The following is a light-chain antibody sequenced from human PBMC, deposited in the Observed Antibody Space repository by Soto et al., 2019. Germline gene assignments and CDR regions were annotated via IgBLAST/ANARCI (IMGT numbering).Light chain of an antibody. Sequence: EIVMTQSPATLSVSPGERATLSCRASQSVSSNLAWYQQKPGQAPRLLIYGASTRATGLPARFSGSGSGTEFTLNISSLQSEDFAVYYCQQYNNWPLTFGGGTKVEIK. J-gene: IGKJ4*01. CDR2: GAS. CDR1: QSVSSN. V-gene: IGKV3-15*01. CDR3: QQYNNWPLT.